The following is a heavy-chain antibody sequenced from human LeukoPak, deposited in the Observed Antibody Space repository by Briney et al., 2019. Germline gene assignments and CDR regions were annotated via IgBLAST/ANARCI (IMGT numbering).Heavy chain of an antibody. Sequence: GGSLRLSCAASGFTFSSYSMNWVRQAPGKGLEWVSSISSSSSYIYYADSVKGRFTISRDNAKNSLYLQMNSLRAEDTAVYYCARTTYYYDSSGYQRGYYYYMDVWGKGTTVTVSS. CDR3: ARTTYYYDSSGYQRGYYYYMDV. D-gene: IGHD3-22*01. CDR1: GFTFSSYS. J-gene: IGHJ6*03. CDR2: ISSSSSYI. V-gene: IGHV3-21*01.